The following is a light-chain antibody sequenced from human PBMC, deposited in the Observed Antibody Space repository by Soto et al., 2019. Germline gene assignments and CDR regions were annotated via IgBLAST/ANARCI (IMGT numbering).Light chain of an antibody. Sequence: EIVLTQSPGTLSLSPGERATLSCMASQSVSSSYLAWYQQQPGQAPRLLIYAASSRSTGIPDRFSGSGAGTDFTLTISRLEPEDCVVYYCQQYGSSPFTFGPGTKVDIK. CDR1: QSVSSSY. J-gene: IGKJ3*01. V-gene: IGKV3-20*01. CDR3: QQYGSSPFT. CDR2: AAS.